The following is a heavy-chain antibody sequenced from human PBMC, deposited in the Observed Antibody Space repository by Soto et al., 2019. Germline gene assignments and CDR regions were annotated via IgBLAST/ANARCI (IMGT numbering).Heavy chain of an antibody. CDR2: ISPSGST. V-gene: IGHV4-34*01. CDR1: SESRRGYY. D-gene: IGHD6-19*01. Sequence: QVQLQQWGAGLLRPSETLSLTCAGSSESRRGYYWTWIRQSPGKGLEWIGEISPSGSTNYNPSLESRVNMSVDTSKSQFSLHLTSVTAADTAVYYCARGLFSSGWYSYFDPWGQGTPVTVSS. CDR3: ARGLFSSGWYSYFDP. J-gene: IGHJ5*02.